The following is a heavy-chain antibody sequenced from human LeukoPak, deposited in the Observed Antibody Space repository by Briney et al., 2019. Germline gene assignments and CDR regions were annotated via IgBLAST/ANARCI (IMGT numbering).Heavy chain of an antibody. Sequence: SVKGRFTLSRDNAKNSLYLQMNSLRAEDTAVYYCAKASIIAAAFDIWGQGTMVTVSS. V-gene: IGHV3-21*01. CDR3: AKASIIAAAFDI. J-gene: IGHJ3*02. D-gene: IGHD6-13*01.